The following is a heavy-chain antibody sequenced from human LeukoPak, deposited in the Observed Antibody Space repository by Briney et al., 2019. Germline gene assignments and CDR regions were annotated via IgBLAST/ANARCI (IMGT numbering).Heavy chain of an antibody. V-gene: IGHV3-23*01. J-gene: IGHJ4*02. CDR2: ISGSGGST. CDR3: AKGEYSSGWYQADY. CDR1: GFTFSSYG. D-gene: IGHD6-19*01. Sequence: GGSLRLSCAASGFTFSSYGMHWVRQAPGKGLEWVSAISGSGGSTYYADSVKGRFTISRDNSKNTLYLQMNSLRAEDTAVYYCAKGEYSSGWYQADYWGQGTLVTVSS.